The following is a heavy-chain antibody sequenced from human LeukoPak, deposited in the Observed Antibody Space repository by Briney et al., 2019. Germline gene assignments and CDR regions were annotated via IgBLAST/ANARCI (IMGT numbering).Heavy chain of an antibody. CDR3: ARDLLGYSSSWEYYYYYMDV. CDR1: GGSISSYY. D-gene: IGHD6-13*01. J-gene: IGHJ6*03. V-gene: IGHV4-59*01. CDR2: IYYSGST. Sequence: TSETLSLTRTVSGGSISSYYWSWIRQPPGKGLEWIGYIYYSGSTNYNPSLKSRVTISVDTSKNQFSLKLSSVTAADTAVYYCARDLLGYSSSWEYYYYYMDVWGKGTTVTVSS.